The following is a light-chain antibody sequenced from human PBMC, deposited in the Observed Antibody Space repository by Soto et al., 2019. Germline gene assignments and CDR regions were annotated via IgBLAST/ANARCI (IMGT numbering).Light chain of an antibody. J-gene: IGKJ2*01. CDR3: AQRSNWPRR. V-gene: IGKV3-11*01. Sequence: IVLTQSPVTLSSKKNDRVTLSCRASQYINTRLAWYQHRPGQAPRLLIYDASNRATGIPARFCGSGSGTDFTLTIICLEPEDFTVYYCAQRSNWPRRFGHGSMVDIK. CDR1: QYINTR. CDR2: DAS.